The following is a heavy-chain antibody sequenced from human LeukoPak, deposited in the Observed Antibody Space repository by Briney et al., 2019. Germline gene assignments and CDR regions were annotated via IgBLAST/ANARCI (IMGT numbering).Heavy chain of an antibody. CDR3: ASYDFWSGSQSTMDV. Sequence: PGGSLRLSCAASGFTVSSNYMSWVRQAPGKGLECVSVIYSGGSTYYADSVKGRFTISRDNSKNTLYLQMNSLRAEDTAVYYCASYDFWSGSQSTMDVWGQGTTVTVSS. CDR1: GFTVSSNY. J-gene: IGHJ6*02. CDR2: IYSGGST. V-gene: IGHV3-53*01. D-gene: IGHD3-3*01.